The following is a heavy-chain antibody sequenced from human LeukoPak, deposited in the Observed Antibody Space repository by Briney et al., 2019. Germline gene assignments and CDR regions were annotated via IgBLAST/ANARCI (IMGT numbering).Heavy chain of an antibody. J-gene: IGHJ4*02. CDR3: ARRSSSWYDLDY. D-gene: IGHD6-13*01. CDR2: IYTSGTT. V-gene: IGHV4-4*09. Sequence: SETLSLTCTVSGGFISSNYWSWIRQPPGKGLECIGYIYTSGTTDYNPSLKSRVTISVDTSKNQFSLRLSSVTAADTAVYYCARRSSSWYDLDYWGQGTLVTVSS. CDR1: GGFISSNY.